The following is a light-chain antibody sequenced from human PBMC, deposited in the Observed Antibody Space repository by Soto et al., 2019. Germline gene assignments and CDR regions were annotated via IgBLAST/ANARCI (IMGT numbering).Light chain of an antibody. CDR2: DVS. V-gene: IGLV2-14*01. J-gene: IGLJ1*01. CDR3: SSYTSSSTYV. Sequence: QSVLTQPASVSGSPGQSITISCTGTSSDVGGYHYVSWYQQHPGKAPKLMIYDVSDRPSGVSTRFSGSKSGNTASLTISGLQAEDEADYYCSSYTSSSTYVFGTGTKVTVL. CDR1: SSDVGGYHY.